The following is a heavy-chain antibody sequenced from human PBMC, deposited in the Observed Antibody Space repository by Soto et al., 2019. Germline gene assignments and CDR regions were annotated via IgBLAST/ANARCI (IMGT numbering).Heavy chain of an antibody. D-gene: IGHD1-1*01. V-gene: IGHV3-30*18. CDR3: AKDWNRRSTFSWLDY. J-gene: IGHJ4*02. CDR2: ISYDGSNR. CDR1: GLTFSEYG. Sequence: QVQLVESGGGVVQPGMSLRLSCAASGLTFSEYGMHWVRQAPGKGLEWVAVISYDGSNRYYEESVRGRFTISRDNSKNTLYLQMNSLRADDTAVYYCAKDWNRRSTFSWLDYWGQGTLVTVSP.